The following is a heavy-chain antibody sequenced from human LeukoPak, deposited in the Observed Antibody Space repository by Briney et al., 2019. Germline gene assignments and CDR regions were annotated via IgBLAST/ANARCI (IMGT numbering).Heavy chain of an antibody. Sequence: PSETLSLTCTVSGGSMSSYSWSWIRQPPGKGLEWIGYIYYSGTTNYNPSLKSRVTISVDTSKSQFSLKLSSVTAADTAVYYCARRGSNTEDAFDIWGQGTMVTVSS. CDR2: IYYSGTT. CDR1: GGSMSSYS. V-gene: IGHV4-59*01. CDR3: ARRGSNTEDAFDI. J-gene: IGHJ3*02.